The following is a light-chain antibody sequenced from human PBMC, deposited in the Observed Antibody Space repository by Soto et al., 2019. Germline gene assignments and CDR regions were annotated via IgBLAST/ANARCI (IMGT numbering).Light chain of an antibody. Sequence: EIVLTQSPGTLSLSPGERATLSCRASQSCSSYLAWYRQKPGQAPRLLMYGASSRATGTPDRFSGSGSGTDFTLTISRLEPEDFAVYYCQQYGSSPLTFGGGTKVDIK. CDR2: GAS. CDR1: QSCSSY. J-gene: IGKJ4*01. CDR3: QQYGSSPLT. V-gene: IGKV3-20*01.